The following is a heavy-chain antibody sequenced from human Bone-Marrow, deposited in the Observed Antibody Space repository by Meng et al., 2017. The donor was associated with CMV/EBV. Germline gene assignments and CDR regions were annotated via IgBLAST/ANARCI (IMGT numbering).Heavy chain of an antibody. CDR3: ARGKRVFEP. J-gene: IGHJ5*02. CDR1: GFTFSSYW. Sequence: GRSLKLSCAASGFTFSSYWMSWVRQAPGKGLEWVANIKQDGSEKYYVDSVKGRFTISRDNAKNSRYLQMNSLRAEDTAVYYCARGKRVFEPWGQGTLDTVSS. V-gene: IGHV3-7*01. CDR2: IKQDGSEK.